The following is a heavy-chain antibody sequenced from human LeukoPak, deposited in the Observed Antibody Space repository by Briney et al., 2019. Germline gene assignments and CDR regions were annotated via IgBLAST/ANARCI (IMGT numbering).Heavy chain of an antibody. J-gene: IGHJ4*02. D-gene: IGHD6-19*01. V-gene: IGHV4-59*01. CDR2: IYYSGST. Sequence: LETLSLTCTVSGGSISSYYWSWLRQPPGKGLEWIGYIYYSGSTNYNPSLTSRVTISVDTSKNQFSLTLSSVTAADTAVYYCARYGGGWVTGVEWRQYSSGWYWYFDYWGQGTLVTVSS. CDR1: GGSISSYY. CDR3: ARYGGGWVTGVEWRQYSSGWYWYFDY.